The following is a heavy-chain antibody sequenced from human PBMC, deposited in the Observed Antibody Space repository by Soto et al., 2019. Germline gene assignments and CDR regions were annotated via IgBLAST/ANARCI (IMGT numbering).Heavy chain of an antibody. Sequence: QVQLVQSGAEVKKSGASVKVSCKDAGYTFSDYFIQWLRQAPGQGLEWVAWINPKTAATNYAKKFQDRVTLTSDTSFRTAYLALTRLRPDDTAVYYCARINWGLDYYSGMDVWGQGTAVTVSS. CDR3: ARINWGLDYYSGMDV. CDR2: INPKTAAT. J-gene: IGHJ6*02. D-gene: IGHD3-16*01. V-gene: IGHV1-2*02. CDR1: GYTFSDYF.